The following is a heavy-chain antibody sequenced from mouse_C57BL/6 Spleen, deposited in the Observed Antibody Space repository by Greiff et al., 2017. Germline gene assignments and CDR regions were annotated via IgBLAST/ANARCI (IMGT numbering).Heavy chain of an antibody. D-gene: IGHD2-3*01. V-gene: IGHV1-69*01. CDR2: IDPSDSYT. J-gene: IGHJ3*01. CDR3: ARSNDGFAWFAD. Sequence: QVQLQQPGAELVMPGASVKLSCKASGYTFTSYWMHWVKQRPGQGLEWIGEIDPSDSYTNYNQKFKGKSTLTVDKSSSTAYMQLSSLTSEDSAVYYCARSNDGFAWFADWGQGTLVTVSA. CDR1: GYTFTSYW.